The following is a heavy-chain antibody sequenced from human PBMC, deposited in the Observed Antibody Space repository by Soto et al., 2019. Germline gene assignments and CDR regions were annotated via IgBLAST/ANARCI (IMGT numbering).Heavy chain of an antibody. V-gene: IGHV1-18*01. CDR3: ARGPVAGSDF. CDR2: ISPYTGET. CDR1: GYTFTSYG. D-gene: IGHD6-19*01. Sequence: QVQLVQSGAEVRKPAASVRVSCKTSGYTFTSYGIVWVRQAPGQGLEWMGWISPYTGETRYAEKFQDRLTLTTDTATKTAFLDLRSLKSNDTAMYFCARGPVAGSDFWGQGTLVAVPS. J-gene: IGHJ4*02.